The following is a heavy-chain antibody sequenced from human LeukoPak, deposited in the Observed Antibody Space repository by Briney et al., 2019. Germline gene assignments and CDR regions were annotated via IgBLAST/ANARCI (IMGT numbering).Heavy chain of an antibody. CDR3: GRDLIGTAASWDS. D-gene: IGHD6-25*01. V-gene: IGHV3-53*01. Sequence: GGSLRLSCAASGFTVNNKYMNWVRQAPGKGLEWVSVISSGDSTYYADSVKGRFTISRDNSKNTLYLQMNSLRVEDTAVYYCGRDLIGTAASWDSWGQGTLVTVSP. CDR2: ISSGDST. CDR1: GFTVNNKY. J-gene: IGHJ4*02.